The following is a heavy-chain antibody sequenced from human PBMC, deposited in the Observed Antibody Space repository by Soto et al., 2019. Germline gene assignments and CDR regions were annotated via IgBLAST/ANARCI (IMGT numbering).Heavy chain of an antibody. D-gene: IGHD6-13*01. V-gene: IGHV4-4*07. J-gene: IGHJ5*01. Sequence: PSETLSLTCTFSCAFIIGYYWSWIRQPAGKGLEWIGRIYASGNTKYSPSLRSRATMSVDTSNKQFSLKLNSVTAADTAVYYCARESTVAGTDNWFDSWGQGTLVTVSS. CDR3: ARESTVAGTDNWFDS. CDR1: CAFIIGYY. CDR2: IYASGNT.